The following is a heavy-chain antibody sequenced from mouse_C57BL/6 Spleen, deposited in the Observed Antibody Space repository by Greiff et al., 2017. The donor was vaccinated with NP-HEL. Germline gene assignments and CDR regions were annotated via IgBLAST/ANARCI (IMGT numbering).Heavy chain of an antibody. CDR3: ARSYSKYVGAMDY. CDR2: IDPSDSEP. J-gene: IGHJ4*01. V-gene: IGHV1-52*01. D-gene: IGHD2-5*01. CDR1: GYTFTSYW. Sequence: QVQLQQPGAELVRPGSSVKLSCKASGYTFTSYWMHWVKQRPIQGLEWIGNIDPSDSEPHYNQKFTDKATSTVEKSSSTAYMQLSRLTSEDSAVYYWARSYSKYVGAMDYWGQGTSVTVSS.